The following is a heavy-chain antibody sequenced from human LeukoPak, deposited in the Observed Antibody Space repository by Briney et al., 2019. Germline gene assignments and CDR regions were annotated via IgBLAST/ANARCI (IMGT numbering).Heavy chain of an antibody. J-gene: IGHJ4*02. D-gene: IGHD2-15*01. V-gene: IGHV1-2*02. CDR1: GYTFTGYY. CDR2: INPNSGGT. CDR3: ARVRGVAATGRYFDY. Sequence: GASVKVSCKASGYTFTGYYMHWVRQAPGQGLEWMGWINPNSGGTNYAQKFQGRVTMTRDTSISTAYMELSRLRSDDTAVYYCARVRGVAATGRYFDYWGQGTLVTVSS.